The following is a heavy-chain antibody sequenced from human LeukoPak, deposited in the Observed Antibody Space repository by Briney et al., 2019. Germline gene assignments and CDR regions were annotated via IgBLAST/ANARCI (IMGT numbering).Heavy chain of an antibody. V-gene: IGHV4-61*01. CDR3: ATDYSNFYGMDV. J-gene: IGHJ6*02. D-gene: IGHD4-11*01. Sequence: PSETLSLTCTVSGGSVNSGSYFWSWIRQPPGKGLEWIGYIQNSAGTNYNPSLESRVTISVDSSKDQFSLRLSSVTAADTAVYYCATDYSNFYGMDVWGQGTTVTVSS. CDR2: IQNSAGT. CDR1: GGSVNSGSYF.